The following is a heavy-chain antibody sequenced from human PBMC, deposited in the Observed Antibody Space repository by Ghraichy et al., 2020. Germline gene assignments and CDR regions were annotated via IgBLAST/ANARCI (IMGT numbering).Heavy chain of an antibody. CDR2: IYYSGST. CDR1: GGSISSGGYY. CDR3: ARGMYSGYDRFS. J-gene: IGHJ5*02. D-gene: IGHD5-12*01. V-gene: IGHV4-31*03. Sequence: SLNISCTVSGGSISSGGYYWSWIRQHPGKGLEWIGYIYYSGSTYYNPSLKSRVTISVDTSKNQFSLKLSSVTAADTAVYYCARGMYSGYDRFSWGQGTLVTVSS.